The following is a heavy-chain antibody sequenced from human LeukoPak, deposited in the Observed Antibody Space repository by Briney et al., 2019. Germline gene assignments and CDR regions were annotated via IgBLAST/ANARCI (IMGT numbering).Heavy chain of an antibody. V-gene: IGHV4-38-2*02. CDR1: GYSISSGYY. J-gene: IGHJ4*02. CDR3: ARGLGPYSGSYYFDY. CDR2: IYHSGST. D-gene: IGHD1-26*01. Sequence: PSETLSLTCTVSGYSISSGYYWGWIRQPPGKGLEWIGSIYHSGSTYYNPSLKSRVTMSVDTSKNQFSLKLSSVTAADTAVYYCARGLGPYSGSYYFDYWGQGTLVTVSS.